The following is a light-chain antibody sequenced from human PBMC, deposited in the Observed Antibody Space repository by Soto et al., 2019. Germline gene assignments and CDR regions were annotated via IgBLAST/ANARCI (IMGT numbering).Light chain of an antibody. V-gene: IGKV3-20*01. CDR2: GAS. J-gene: IGKJ2*01. CDR1: QSVSSSY. Sequence: EIVLTQSPGTLSLSPGERATLSCRASQSVSSSYLAWYQQKPGQAPRLLIYGASSRATGIPDRCSGSGSATDFTPTISRVEPEYVALYYCQQYGSPPYTFGQGTKLEIK. CDR3: QQYGSPPYT.